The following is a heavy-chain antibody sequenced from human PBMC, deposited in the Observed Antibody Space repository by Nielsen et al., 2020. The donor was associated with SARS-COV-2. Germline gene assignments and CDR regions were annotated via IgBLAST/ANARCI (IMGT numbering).Heavy chain of an antibody. CDR2: ISAST. D-gene: IGHD6-19*01. CDR1: GFTFGNHA. V-gene: IGHV3-23*01. Sequence: GGSLRLSCTASGFTFGNHAMSWVRQAPGKGLEWVSAISASTYYADHVKGRFTISRDNSKNTLYLQMNSLRAEDTAVYYCAKRSGYTSGWYGDYWGQGTLVTVSS. J-gene: IGHJ4*02. CDR3: AKRSGYTSGWYGDY.